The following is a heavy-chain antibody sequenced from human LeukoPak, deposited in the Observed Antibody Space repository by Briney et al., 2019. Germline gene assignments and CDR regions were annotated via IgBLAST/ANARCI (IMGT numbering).Heavy chain of an antibody. Sequence: GSLRLSCAASGFTVSSNYMSWVRQPPGKGLEWIGEINHSGSTNYNPSLKSRVTISVDTSKNQFSLKLSSVTAADTAVYYCARGCCYYDSSGYYVDYWGQGTLVTVSS. CDR1: GFTVSSNY. V-gene: IGHV4-34*01. D-gene: IGHD3-22*01. CDR2: INHSGST. J-gene: IGHJ4*02. CDR3: ARGCCYYDSSGYYVDY.